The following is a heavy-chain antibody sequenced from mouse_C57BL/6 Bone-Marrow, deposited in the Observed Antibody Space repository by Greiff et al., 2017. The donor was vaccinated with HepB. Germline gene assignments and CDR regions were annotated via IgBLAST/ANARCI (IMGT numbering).Heavy chain of an antibody. CDR1: GYTFTSYW. Sequence: VQLQESGAELVRPGTSVKLSCKASGYTFTSYWMHWVKQRPGQGLEWIGVIDPSDSYTNYNQKFKGKATLTVDTSSSTAYMQLSSLTSEVSAVYYCAGPFCAYWGQGTLVTVSA. CDR3: AGPFCAY. V-gene: IGHV1-59*01. J-gene: IGHJ3*01. CDR2: IDPSDSYT.